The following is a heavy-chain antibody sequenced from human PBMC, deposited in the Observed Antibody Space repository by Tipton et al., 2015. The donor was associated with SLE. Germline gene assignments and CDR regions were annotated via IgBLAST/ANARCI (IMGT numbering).Heavy chain of an antibody. V-gene: IGHV4-59*01. CDR2: IYYSGST. D-gene: IGHD3-3*01. CDR1: GGSISSYY. J-gene: IGHJ4*02. CDR3: ARGGYDFWSGYYPDY. Sequence: TLSLTCTVSGGSISSYYWSWIRQPPGKGLEWIGYIYYSGSTNYNPSLKSRVTISVDTSKNQFSLKLSSVTAADTAVYYCARGGYDFWSGYYPDYWGQGTLVTVSS.